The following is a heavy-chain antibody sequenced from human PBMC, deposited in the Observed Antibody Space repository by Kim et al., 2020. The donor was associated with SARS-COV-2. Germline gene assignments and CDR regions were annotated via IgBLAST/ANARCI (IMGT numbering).Heavy chain of an antibody. J-gene: IGHJ4*02. D-gene: IGHD2-15*01. CDR3: ARGFGICSGGSCSLDN. V-gene: IGHV4-59*01. CDR1: GGSISSFY. CDR2: IYYTGST. Sequence: SETLSLTCTVSGGSISSFYWSWIRQPPGKGLEWVGYIYYTGSTNYNPSLKSRVTISVDRSKSQFSLKLSSVTAADTAVYYCARGFGICSGGSCSLDNWGQGTLVTVSS.